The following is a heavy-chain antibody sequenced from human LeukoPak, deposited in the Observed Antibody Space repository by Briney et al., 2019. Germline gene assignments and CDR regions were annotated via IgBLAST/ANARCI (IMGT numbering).Heavy chain of an antibody. CDR3: VAEAGLVDIY. CDR1: GFSFEDYA. J-gene: IGHJ4*02. D-gene: IGHD2-2*03. Sequence: GGSLRLSCAASGFSFEDYAMHWVRQVPGKSPEWVSLIGWDGSGIYYVDSVKGRFTISRDNTKESLYLQMNSLRPDDTALYYCVAEAGLVDIYWGRGTLVTVSS. CDR2: IGWDGSGI. V-gene: IGHV3-43D*03.